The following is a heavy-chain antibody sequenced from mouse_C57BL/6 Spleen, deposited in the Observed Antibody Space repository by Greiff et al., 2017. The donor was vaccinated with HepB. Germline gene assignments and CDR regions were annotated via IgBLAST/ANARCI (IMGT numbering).Heavy chain of an antibody. CDR1: GFTFTDYY. Sequence: EVNLVESGGGLVQPGGSLSLSCAASGFTFTDYYMSWVRQPPGKALEWLGFIRNKANGYTTEYSASVKGRFTISRDNSQSILYLQMNALSAEDSATYYCARPYGNYYAMDYWGQGTSVTVSS. CDR2: IRNKANGYTT. V-gene: IGHV7-3*01. CDR3: ARPYGNYYAMDY. D-gene: IGHD2-1*01. J-gene: IGHJ4*01.